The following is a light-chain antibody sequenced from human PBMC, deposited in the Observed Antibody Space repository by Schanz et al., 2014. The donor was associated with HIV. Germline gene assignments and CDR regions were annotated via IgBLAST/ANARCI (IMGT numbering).Light chain of an antibody. V-gene: IGKV1-5*03. CDR3: QQCVTYPYT. CDR2: QAS. J-gene: IGKJ2*01. CDR1: QTIGRL. Sequence: IQMTQSPSTVSTSVGDRVTITCRASQTIGRLLAWYQQKPGRAPKLLIYQASILETGVPSRFSGSGSGTSFTLTITSLQPDDFATYYCQQCVTYPYTFGQGTTLDIK.